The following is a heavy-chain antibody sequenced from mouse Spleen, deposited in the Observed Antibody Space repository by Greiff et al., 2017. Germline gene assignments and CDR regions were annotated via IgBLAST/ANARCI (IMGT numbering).Heavy chain of an antibody. V-gene: IGHV5-4*02. CDR2: ISDGGSYT. D-gene: IGHD2-1*01. Sequence: EVKLVESGGGLVKPGGSLKLSCAASGFTFSDYYMYWVRQTPEKRLEWVATISDGGSYTYYPDSVKGRFTISRDNAKNNLYLQMSSLKSEDTAMYYCARDGDYGNYGAYWGQGTLVTVSA. CDR1: GFTFSDYY. CDR3: ARDGDYGNYGAY. J-gene: IGHJ3*01.